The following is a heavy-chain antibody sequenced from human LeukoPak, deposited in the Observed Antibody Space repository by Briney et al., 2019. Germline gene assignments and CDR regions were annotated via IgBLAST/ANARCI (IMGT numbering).Heavy chain of an antibody. D-gene: IGHD2-15*01. V-gene: IGHV3-23*01. CDR1: GFAFSSYA. J-gene: IGHJ5*02. CDR2: ISSRGGSR. Sequence: GGSLRLSCAASGFAFSSYAMTWVRQAPGKGLEWVSGISSRGGSRYYADAVKGRFSISRDNSENTLLLQMNSLRAEDTGIYFCARVMGASAASWGQGTLVAVSS. CDR3: ARVMGASAAS.